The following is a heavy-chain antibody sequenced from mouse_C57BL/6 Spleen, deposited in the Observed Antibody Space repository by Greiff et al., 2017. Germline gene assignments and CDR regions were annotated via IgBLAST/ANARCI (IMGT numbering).Heavy chain of an antibody. Sequence: QVQLQQPGAELVRPGSSVKLSCKASGYTFTSYWMHWVKQRPIPGLEWIGNIDPSDSETHYNQKFKNKATLTVDKSSSTAYMQRSSLTSEDSAVYYCARGGDLYAMDYWGQGTSVTVSS. V-gene: IGHV1-52*01. J-gene: IGHJ4*01. D-gene: IGHD3-3*01. CDR3: ARGGDLYAMDY. CDR2: IDPSDSET. CDR1: GYTFTSYW.